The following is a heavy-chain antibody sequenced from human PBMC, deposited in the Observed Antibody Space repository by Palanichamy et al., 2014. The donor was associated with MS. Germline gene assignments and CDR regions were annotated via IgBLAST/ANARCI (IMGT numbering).Heavy chain of an antibody. Sequence: ALRLSCAASGFTVNSKYMSWVRQTPRKGLEWVSVLYSGGTTYYADSVKGRFAISRDNSRNTLYLEMNSLTAEDTAVYYCARGGCTDARCYYFDYWGQGTRVTVSS. CDR2: LYSGGTT. J-gene: IGHJ4*02. CDR1: GFTVNSKY. D-gene: IGHD2-15*01. V-gene: IGHV3-66*01. CDR3: ARGGCTDARCYYFDY.